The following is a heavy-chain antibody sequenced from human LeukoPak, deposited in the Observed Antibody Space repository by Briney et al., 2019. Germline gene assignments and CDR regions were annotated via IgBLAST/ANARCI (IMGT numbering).Heavy chain of an antibody. D-gene: IGHD1-14*01. J-gene: IGHJ6*03. V-gene: IGHV3-15*01. CDR3: TTAPGYYYYYMDV. CDR1: GFTFSNAW. Sequence: GGSLRLSCAASGFTFSNAWMSWVRQAPGKGREWVGRIKSKTDGGTTDYAAPVKGRFTISRDDSKNTLYLQMNSLKTEDTAVYYCTTAPGYYYYYMDVWGKGTTVTVSS. CDR2: IKSKTDGGTT.